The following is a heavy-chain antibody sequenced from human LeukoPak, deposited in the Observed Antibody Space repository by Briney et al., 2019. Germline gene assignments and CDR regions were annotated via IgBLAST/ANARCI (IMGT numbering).Heavy chain of an antibody. J-gene: IGHJ6*03. CDR2: IYYSGGT. D-gene: IGHD3-22*01. Sequence: SETLSLTCTVSGGSISSYYWGWIRQPPGKGLEWIGSIYYSGGTYYNPSLRSRLTISVDTSKNQFSLKLSSVTAADTAVYYCARGRYYYDSGGYQSPYYYMDVWGKGTTVTVSS. V-gene: IGHV4-39*01. CDR1: GGSISSYY. CDR3: ARGRYYYDSGGYQSPYYYMDV.